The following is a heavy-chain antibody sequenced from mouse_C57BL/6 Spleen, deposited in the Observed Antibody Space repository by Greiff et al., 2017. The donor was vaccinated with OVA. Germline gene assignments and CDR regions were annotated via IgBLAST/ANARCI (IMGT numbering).Heavy chain of an antibody. CDR1: GYPFTSYW. Sequence: QVQLQQPGAELVKPGASVKMSFKASGYPFTSYWITWVKPRPGQGLEWIGDIYPGRGSTNYNEKFKSKATLTVDASSRTAYMQLSSLTSEDAAVYYCARGSTKVTYYYAMDYWGQGTSVTVAS. D-gene: IGHD2-2*01. V-gene: IGHV1-55*01. CDR3: ARGSTKVTYYYAMDY. CDR2: IYPGRGST. J-gene: IGHJ4*01.